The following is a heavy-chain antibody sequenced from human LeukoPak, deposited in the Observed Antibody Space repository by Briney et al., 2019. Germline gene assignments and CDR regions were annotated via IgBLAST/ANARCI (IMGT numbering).Heavy chain of an antibody. CDR3: ASSLTSYGTFDY. V-gene: IGHV4-59*12. D-gene: IGHD5-18*01. CDR2: VYHSGST. CDR1: GGSISSYY. Sequence: PSETLSLTCTVSGGSISSYYWSWIRQPPGKGLEWIGYVYHSGSTNYNPSLKSRVTISIDKSKNHFSLKLSSATAADTAVYYCASSLTSYGTFDYWGQGTLVTVSS. J-gene: IGHJ4*02.